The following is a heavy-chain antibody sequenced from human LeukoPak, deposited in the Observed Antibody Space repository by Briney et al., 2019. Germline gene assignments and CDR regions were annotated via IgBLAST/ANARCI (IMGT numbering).Heavy chain of an antibody. CDR2: IYHSGST. Sequence: SETLSLTCTVSGGSISSGGYYWSWIRQPPGKGLEWIGYIYHSGSTYYNPSLKSRVTISVDRSKNQFSLKLSSVTAADTAVYYCATMTTGPFDYRGQGTLVTVSS. CDR3: ATMTTGPFDY. D-gene: IGHD4-17*01. CDR1: GGSISSGGYY. J-gene: IGHJ4*02. V-gene: IGHV4-30-2*01.